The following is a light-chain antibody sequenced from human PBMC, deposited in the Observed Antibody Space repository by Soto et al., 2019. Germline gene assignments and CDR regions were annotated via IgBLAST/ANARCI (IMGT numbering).Light chain of an antibody. Sequence: QSALTQPASVSGSPGQSITISCTGTSSDVGGYNFVSWYQQHPGKAPKLMIYDVRNRPSGVSNRFSGSKSVNTASLTISGRQAEDEADYYCSSYTSISTYVFGTGTKLTVL. CDR3: SSYTSISTYV. CDR2: DVR. CDR1: SSDVGGYNF. J-gene: IGLJ1*01. V-gene: IGLV2-14*01.